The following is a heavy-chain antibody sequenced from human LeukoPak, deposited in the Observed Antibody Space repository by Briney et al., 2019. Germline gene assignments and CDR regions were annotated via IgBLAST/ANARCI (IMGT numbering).Heavy chain of an antibody. J-gene: IGHJ4*02. CDR2: ISGSGGST. D-gene: IGHD2-2*02. CDR1: GFTFSSYA. CDR3: AKDFPYCSSTSCYTVDY. Sequence: GGSLRLSCAASGFTFSSYAMSWVRQAPGKGLEWVSAISGSGGSTYYADSVKGRFTISRDNSKNTLYLQMNSLRAEDTAVYYCAKDFPYCSSTSCYTVDYWGQGTLVTVSS. V-gene: IGHV3-23*01.